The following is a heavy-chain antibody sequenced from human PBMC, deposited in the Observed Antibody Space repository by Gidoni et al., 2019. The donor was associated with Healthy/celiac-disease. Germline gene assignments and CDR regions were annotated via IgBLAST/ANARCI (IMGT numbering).Heavy chain of an antibody. CDR2: INHSGST. Sequence: QVQLQQWGSGLLTPSETLSITCAGYGGSFSGYCWSWIRQPPGKGLEWIGEINHSGSTNYNPSLESRVTISVNTSKNQFSLKLSSVPAAATAVYYCARGGAGGCSGGSCYAPPVDYWGQGTLVTVSS. J-gene: IGHJ4*02. CDR1: GGSFSGYC. CDR3: ARGGAGGCSGGSCYAPPVDY. V-gene: IGHV4-34*01. D-gene: IGHD2-15*01.